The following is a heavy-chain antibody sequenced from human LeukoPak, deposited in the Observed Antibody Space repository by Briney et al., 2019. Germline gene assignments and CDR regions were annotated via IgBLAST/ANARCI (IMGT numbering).Heavy chain of an antibody. V-gene: IGHV3-48*03. Sequence: GGSLRLSCAASGFSFSDYEMNWVRQAPGKGLEWLSHIDISGNTIHYADSVEGRFTISRDNAKNSVYLQMSSLRADDTGVYYCARGQLGANYFDYWGQGTLVTVSS. CDR3: ARGQLGANYFDY. D-gene: IGHD1-26*01. CDR2: IDISGNTI. J-gene: IGHJ4*02. CDR1: GFSFSDYE.